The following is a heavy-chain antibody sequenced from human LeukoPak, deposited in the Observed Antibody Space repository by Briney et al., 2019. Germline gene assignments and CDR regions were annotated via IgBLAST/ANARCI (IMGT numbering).Heavy chain of an antibody. CDR1: GFTFSSYG. J-gene: IGHJ4*02. CDR3: AKFSITFGGVIVMYFDY. D-gene: IGHD3-16*02. CDR2: IWYDGSNK. V-gene: IGHV3-30*02. Sequence: PGGSLRLSCAASGFTFSSYGMHWVRQAPGKGLEWVAVIWYDGSNKYYADSVKGRFTISRDNSKNTLYLQMNSLRAEDTAVYYCAKFSITFGGVIVMYFDYWGQGTLVTVSS.